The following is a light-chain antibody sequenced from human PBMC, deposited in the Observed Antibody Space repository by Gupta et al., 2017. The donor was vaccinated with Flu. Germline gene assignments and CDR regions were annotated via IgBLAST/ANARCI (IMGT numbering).Light chain of an antibody. CDR2: VAS. V-gene: IGKV3-20*01. Sequence: IVLTQSPSTLSLSPGERATLSCRASQSVSTSYLAWYQQKPGHAPRLLIYVASSRATGIPDRFSGSGSGTDFTLTISRLEPEDLAVYYCQQCGSSPRTFGQGTKVEIK. CDR1: QSVSTSY. CDR3: QQCGSSPRT. J-gene: IGKJ1*01.